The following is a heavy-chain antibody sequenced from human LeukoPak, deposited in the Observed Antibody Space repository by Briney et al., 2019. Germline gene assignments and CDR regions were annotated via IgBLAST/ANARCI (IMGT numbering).Heavy chain of an antibody. Sequence: GGSLRLSCAASGFTFSSYWMSWVRQAPGKGLEWVSAISGSGGSTYYADSVKGRFTISRDNSKNTLYLQMNSLRAEDTAVYYCAKDGYYYDSSGYYSGFDYWGQGTLVTVSS. CDR1: GFTFSSYW. D-gene: IGHD3-22*01. CDR3: AKDGYYYDSSGYYSGFDY. J-gene: IGHJ4*02. CDR2: ISGSGGST. V-gene: IGHV3-23*01.